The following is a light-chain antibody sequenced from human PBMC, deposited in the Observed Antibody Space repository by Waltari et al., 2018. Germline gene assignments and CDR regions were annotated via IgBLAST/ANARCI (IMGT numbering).Light chain of an antibody. V-gene: IGLV2-11*02. J-gene: IGLJ1*01. CDR2: DVA. CDR3: CSYTGTNTFV. CDR1: SSNVGRFYY. Sequence: QSALTQPRSVSGSPGQSVPISCTGTSSNVGRFYYFSWYQHPPGKAPKLLIYDVAKRPSGVPHRFSGSKSGNTASLTITGLQTEDEADYYCCSYTGTNTFVLGTGTAITVL.